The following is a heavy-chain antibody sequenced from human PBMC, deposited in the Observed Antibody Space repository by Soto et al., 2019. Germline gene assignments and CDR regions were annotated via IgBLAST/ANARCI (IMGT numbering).Heavy chain of an antibody. D-gene: IGHD5-18*01. V-gene: IGHV1-69*02. CDR3: ARVSYGYKGDFDY. Sequence: QVQLVQSGAEVKQPGSSVKVSCKASGGTFSSYTISWVRQAPGQGLEWMGRIIPILGIANYAQKFQGRVTITADKSTSTAYMELSSLRSEDTAVYYCARVSYGYKGDFDYWGQGTLVTVSS. CDR2: IIPILGIA. CDR1: GGTFSSYT. J-gene: IGHJ4*02.